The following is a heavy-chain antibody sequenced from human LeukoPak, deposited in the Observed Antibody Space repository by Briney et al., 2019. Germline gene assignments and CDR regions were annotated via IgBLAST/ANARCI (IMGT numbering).Heavy chain of an antibody. J-gene: IGHJ4*02. CDR1: GFTFSSYT. D-gene: IGHD5-12*01. V-gene: IGHV3-21*01. CDR2: IGGRNSYI. Sequence: PGGSLRLSCAASGFTFSSYTMNWVRLAPGKWLEWVSSIGGRNSYIYYANSVKGRFTISRDNAMNSLYLQMNGLRAEDTAVYYCARTSGLRSTYFDYWGQGTLVTVSS. CDR3: ARTSGLRSTYFDY.